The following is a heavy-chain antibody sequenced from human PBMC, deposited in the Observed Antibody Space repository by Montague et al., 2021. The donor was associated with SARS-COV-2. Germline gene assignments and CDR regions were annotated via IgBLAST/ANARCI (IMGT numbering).Heavy chain of an antibody. V-gene: IGHV3-30*18. Sequence: SLRLSCAASGFTFSSFAMHWVRQAPGKGLEWVAVISYDASYEYYADSVKGRLSISRDNSNNTLYPQMNSLRAEDTATYYCAKAGIGRVGATNFDYWGQGTLVTVSS. CDR3: AKAGIGRVGATNFDY. J-gene: IGHJ4*02. CDR2: ISYDASYE. CDR1: GFTFSSFA. D-gene: IGHD1-26*01.